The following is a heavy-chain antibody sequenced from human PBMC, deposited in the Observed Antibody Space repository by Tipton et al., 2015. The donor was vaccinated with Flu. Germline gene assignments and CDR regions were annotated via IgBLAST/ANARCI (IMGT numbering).Heavy chain of an antibody. J-gene: IGHJ4*02. CDR1: GDFISSDYF. CDR3: AKLVYFDSSGYYRYYFDY. V-gene: IGHV4-38-2*01. Sequence: LRLSCAVSGDFISSDYFWGWIRQPPGKGLEWIATIHRSGSTKYNPSLKSRVTISVDTSKNQFSLEMRSVTAADTAVYYCAKLVYFDSSGYYRYYFDYWGQGTLVTVSS. D-gene: IGHD3-22*01. CDR2: IHRSGST.